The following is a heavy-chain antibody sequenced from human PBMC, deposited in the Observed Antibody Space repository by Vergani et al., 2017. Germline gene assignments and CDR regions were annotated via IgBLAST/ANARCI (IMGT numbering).Heavy chain of an antibody. Sequence: QVQLQESGPGLVKPSETLSLTCTVSGGSISSYYWSWIRQPPGKGLEWIGYIYYSWSTNYNPSLKSRVTISVDTSKNQFSLKLSSVTAADTAVYYCARGPQYSSSWYSYYYYMDVWGKGTTVTVSS. CDR2: IYYSWST. CDR1: GGSISSYY. J-gene: IGHJ6*03. V-gene: IGHV4-59*01. CDR3: ARGPQYSSSWYSYYYYMDV. D-gene: IGHD6-13*01.